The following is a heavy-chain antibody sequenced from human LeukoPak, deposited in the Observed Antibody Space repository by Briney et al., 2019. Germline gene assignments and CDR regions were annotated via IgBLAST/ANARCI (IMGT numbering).Heavy chain of an antibody. CDR2: ISGDYGYT. D-gene: IGHD3-16*01. CDR1: GYTFNSHG. V-gene: IGHV1-18*04. Sequence: ASVKVSCKASGYTFNSHGISWIRQAPGQGPGWMGWISGDYGYTKYAQKFQGRVTMTTDTSTDTSYMELRSLRSDDTAVYYCARNKTTGGGGFDYWGQGTLITVSS. CDR3: ARNKTTGGGGFDY. J-gene: IGHJ4*02.